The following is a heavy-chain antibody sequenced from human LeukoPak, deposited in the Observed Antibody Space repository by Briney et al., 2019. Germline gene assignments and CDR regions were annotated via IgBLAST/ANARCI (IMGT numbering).Heavy chain of an antibody. J-gene: IGHJ4*02. CDR2: INHSGST. CDR3: ARGGYIVVVPAARRRIRPFDY. Sequence: SETLSLTCAVYGGSFSGYYWSWIRQPPGKGLEWIGEINHSGSTNYNPSLKSRVTISVDTSKNQFSLKLSSVTAADTAVYYCARGGYIVVVPAARRRIRPFDYWGQGTLVTVSS. D-gene: IGHD2-2*01. CDR1: GGSFSGYY. V-gene: IGHV4-34*01.